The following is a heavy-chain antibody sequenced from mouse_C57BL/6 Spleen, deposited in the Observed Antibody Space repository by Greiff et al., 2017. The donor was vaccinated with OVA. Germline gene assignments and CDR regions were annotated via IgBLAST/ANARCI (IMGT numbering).Heavy chain of an antibody. Sequence: VQLQQPGAELVKPGASVKLSCKASGYTFTSYWMQWVKQRPGQGLEWIGEIDPSDSYTNYNQKFKGKATLTVDTSSSTAYMQLSSLTSEDSAVYYCARSVVATPFAYWGQGTLVTVSA. D-gene: IGHD1-1*01. CDR1: GYTFTSYW. CDR3: ARSVVATPFAY. J-gene: IGHJ3*01. CDR2: IDPSDSYT. V-gene: IGHV1-50*01.